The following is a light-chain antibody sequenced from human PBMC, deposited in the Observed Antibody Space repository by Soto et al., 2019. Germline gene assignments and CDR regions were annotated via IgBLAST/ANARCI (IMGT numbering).Light chain of an antibody. CDR1: QSVSSH. CDR2: GAS. J-gene: IGKJ1*01. CDR3: QQYNSYTWT. V-gene: IGKV3-15*01. Sequence: EIVVTQSPDTLFVSLGEGATLSCRASQSVSSHLAWYQHKNGQAPRLLIYGASTRDSGIPARFSGSGSGTEFTLTISSLQPDDFETYYCQQYNSYTWTFGQGTKVDIK.